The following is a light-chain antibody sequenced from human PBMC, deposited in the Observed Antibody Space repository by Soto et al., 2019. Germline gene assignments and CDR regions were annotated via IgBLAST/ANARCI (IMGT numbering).Light chain of an antibody. CDR3: QQRSNWPPWT. V-gene: IGKV3-11*01. CDR2: DAS. CDR1: QSISTN. Sequence: EIVMTQSPATLSVSPGERATLSCRASQSISTNLAWYQQKPGQAPRLLIYDASNRATGIPDRFSGSGSGTDFTLTISRLEPEDFAVYYCQQRSNWPPWTFGQGTKVDI. J-gene: IGKJ1*01.